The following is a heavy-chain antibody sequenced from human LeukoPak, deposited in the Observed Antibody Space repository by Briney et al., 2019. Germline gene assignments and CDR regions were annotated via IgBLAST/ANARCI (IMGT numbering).Heavy chain of an antibody. D-gene: IGHD3-16*01. CDR3: VTDWPVW. V-gene: IGHV3-48*01. CDR2: ISDRRNNI. J-gene: IGHJ4*02. CDR1: GFSLSAFG. Sequence: GGSLRLSCAVSGFSLSAFGMHWARQAPGKGLEWVSYISDRRNNIYYADSVKARFTISRDNAKNSLFLQMNSLRAEDTAVYFCVTDWPVWWGQGTLVTVSS.